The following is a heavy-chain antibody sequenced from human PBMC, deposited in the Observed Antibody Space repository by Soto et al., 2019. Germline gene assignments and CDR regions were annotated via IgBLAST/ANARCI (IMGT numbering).Heavy chain of an antibody. CDR2: VTGRSTTT. D-gene: IGHD2-2*01. CDR3: AKPLPSRKNQRLWAYAFHI. Sequence: EVQLLESGGGLVQPGGSLRLSCAASGFTFSSYAMSWVRQAPGKGLEWVSVVTGRSTTTYYADSVKGRFTISRDNSKKPLFLQMNSLGAEDTAVYYCAKPLPSRKNQRLWAYAFHIWGQGTMLTVSS. V-gene: IGHV3-23*01. CDR1: GFTFSSYA. J-gene: IGHJ3*02.